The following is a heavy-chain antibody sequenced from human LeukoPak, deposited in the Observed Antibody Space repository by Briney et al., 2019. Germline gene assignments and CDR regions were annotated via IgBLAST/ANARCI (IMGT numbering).Heavy chain of an antibody. CDR2: IYHSGST. CDR3: ARDAPYSSGFRDAFDI. V-gene: IGHV4-4*02. Sequence: PSETLSLTCAVSGGSISSSNWWSWVRQPPGKGLEWIGEIYHSGSTNYNPSLKSRVTISVDKSKNQFSLKLSSVTAADTAVYYCARDAPYSSGFRDAFDIWGQGTMVTVSS. CDR1: GGSISSSNW. J-gene: IGHJ3*02. D-gene: IGHD3-22*01.